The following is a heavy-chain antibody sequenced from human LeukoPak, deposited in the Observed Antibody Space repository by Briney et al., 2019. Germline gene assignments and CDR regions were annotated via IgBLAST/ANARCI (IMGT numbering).Heavy chain of an antibody. CDR3: AKDRDYGGVNWFDP. D-gene: IGHD4-23*01. V-gene: IGHV3-23*01. CDR2: ISGSGGST. J-gene: IGHJ5*02. Sequence: GGSLRLXCAASGFTFSSYAMSWVRQAPGKGLEWVSAISGSGGSTYYADSVKGRFTISRDNSKNTLYLQMNSLRVEDTAVYYCAKDRDYGGVNWFDPWGQGTPVTVSS. CDR1: GFTFSSYA.